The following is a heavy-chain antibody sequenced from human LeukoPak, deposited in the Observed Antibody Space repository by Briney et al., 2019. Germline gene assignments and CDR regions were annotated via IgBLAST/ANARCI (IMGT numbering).Heavy chain of an antibody. D-gene: IGHD3-22*01. J-gene: IGHJ5*02. V-gene: IGHV1-2*02. CDR3: ARDLVQSSGSNWFDP. Sequence: AASVKVSCKASGYSLTGYYMHWVRQAPGQGLEWMGWINPNSGGTNYAQKFQGRVTMTRDTSISTAYMELSRLRSDDTGVYYCARDLVQSSGSNWFDPWGQGTLVTVSS. CDR1: GYSLTGYY. CDR2: INPNSGGT.